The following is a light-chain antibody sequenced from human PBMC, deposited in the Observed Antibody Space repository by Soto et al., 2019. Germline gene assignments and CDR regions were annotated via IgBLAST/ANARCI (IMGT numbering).Light chain of an antibody. CDR2: GAS. Sequence: EFVLTQSPGTLYLSPGERATLSCRASQTVTNTYLAGYQQKTGQAPRYPISGASYMATGIPARFSGSGYGTDFPLTISRLEPADFSVYYCHQYGTLPPTFGGGTKVEI. V-gene: IGKV3-20*01. CDR3: HQYGTLPPT. CDR1: QTVTNTY. J-gene: IGKJ4*01.